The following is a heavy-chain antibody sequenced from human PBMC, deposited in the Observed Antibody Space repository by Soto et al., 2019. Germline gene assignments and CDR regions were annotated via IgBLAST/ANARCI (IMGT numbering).Heavy chain of an antibody. J-gene: IGHJ5*02. CDR2: IIPIFGTA. Sequence: QVQLVQSGAEVKKPGSSVKVSCKASGGTFSSYAISWVRQAPGQGVEWMGGIIPIFGTANYAQKFQGRVTITADESTSTAYMELSSLRSEDTAVYYCAMVSSGYYYEDWFDPWGQGTLVTVSS. V-gene: IGHV1-69*01. CDR1: GGTFSSYA. D-gene: IGHD3-22*01. CDR3: AMVSSGYYYEDWFDP.